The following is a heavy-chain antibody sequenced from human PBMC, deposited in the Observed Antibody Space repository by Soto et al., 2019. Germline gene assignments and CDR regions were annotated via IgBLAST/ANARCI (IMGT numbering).Heavy chain of an antibody. CDR2: INAYNGNT. CDR3: ARDVGYGLIEY. J-gene: IGHJ4*02. Sequence: QVQLVQSGAEVKKPGASVKVSCKASGYTFTSYVISWVRQAPGKGLEWMGWINAYNGNTNYAQKLQGRATMTKDTSTSTAHMELRSLRSDDTAVYSCARDVGYGLIEYWGQGTLVTVSS. V-gene: IGHV1-18*01. D-gene: IGHD5-18*01. CDR1: GYTFTSYV.